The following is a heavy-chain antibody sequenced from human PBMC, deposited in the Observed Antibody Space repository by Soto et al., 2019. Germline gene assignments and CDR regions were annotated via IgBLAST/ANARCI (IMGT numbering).Heavy chain of an antibody. CDR3: ASFRDSSGRRRYDY. CDR1: DFILSDAW. D-gene: IGHD3-22*01. J-gene: IGHJ4*02. V-gene: IGHV3-15*07. CDR2: IKSKAHGGTT. Sequence: EVQLEESGGGLIKPGESLTLSCAASDFILSDAWMKWVRQAPGKGLEWVGRIKSKAHGGTTDYAAPLKGRFTILRDDSKNTLYLQMNSLQPEETAMYYCASFRDSSGRRRYDYWGQGALVTVSS.